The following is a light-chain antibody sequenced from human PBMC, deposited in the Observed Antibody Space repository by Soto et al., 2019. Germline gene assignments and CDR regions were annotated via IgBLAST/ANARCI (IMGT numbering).Light chain of an antibody. CDR1: ESVTNY. V-gene: IGKV3-11*01. J-gene: IGKJ1*01. Sequence: VVTQTHATLSLSPGERGTLSCRASESVTNYLAWYQQKPGQAPGLLVYDVSNRATGTPARFSGGGSGTDFTLTISNLEPEDFAVYYCQQRSDWPWTFGQGTNVDI. CDR2: DVS. CDR3: QQRSDWPWT.